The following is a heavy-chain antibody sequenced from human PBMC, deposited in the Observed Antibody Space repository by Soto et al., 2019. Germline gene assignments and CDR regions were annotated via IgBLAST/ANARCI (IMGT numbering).Heavy chain of an antibody. CDR2: IYYSGST. CDR1: GGSTSSGDYY. D-gene: IGHD3-10*01. J-gene: IGHJ4*02. V-gene: IGHV4-30-4*01. CDR3: ASIMVRGVIMPDY. Sequence: TSETLSLTCTVSGGSTSSGDYYWSWIRQPPGKGLEWIGYIYYSGSTYYNPSLKSRVTISVDTSKNQFSLKLSSVTAADTAVYYCASIMVRGVIMPDYWGQGTLVTVSS.